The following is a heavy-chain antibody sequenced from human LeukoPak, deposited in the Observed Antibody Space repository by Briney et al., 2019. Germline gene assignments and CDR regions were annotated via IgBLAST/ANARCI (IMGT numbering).Heavy chain of an antibody. J-gene: IGHJ6*03. Sequence: PSETLSLTCTVSGGSISSYYWSWIRQPPGKGLEWIGYIYYSGSTNYKPSLKSRVTISVDTSKNQFSLKLSSVTAADTAVYYCARLSSSWENYYYYYMDVWGKGTTVTISS. D-gene: IGHD6-13*01. CDR1: GGSISSYY. CDR3: ARLSSSWENYYYYYMDV. CDR2: IYYSGST. V-gene: IGHV4-59*08.